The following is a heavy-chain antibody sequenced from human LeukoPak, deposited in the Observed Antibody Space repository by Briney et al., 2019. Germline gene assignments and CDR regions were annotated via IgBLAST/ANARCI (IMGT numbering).Heavy chain of an antibody. Sequence: GGSLRLSCAASGFTFSNYAMSWVRQAPGKGLEWVSSISGSGDSTYYADSVKGRFTISRDNSKNTLYLQMNSLRVEDTAVYYCAIGPGGLFHYWGQGTLVTVSS. CDR1: GFTFSNYA. CDR3: AIGPGGLFHY. D-gene: IGHD4-23*01. CDR2: ISGSGDST. V-gene: IGHV3-23*01. J-gene: IGHJ4*02.